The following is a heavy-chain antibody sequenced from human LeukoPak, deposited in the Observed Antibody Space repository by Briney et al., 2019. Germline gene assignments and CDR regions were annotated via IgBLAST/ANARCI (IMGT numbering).Heavy chain of an antibody. CDR3: ARLGSWLLPRGYFDY. CDR2: INPNSGGT. CDR1: GYTFTGYY. V-gene: IGHV1-2*06. Sequence: ASVKVSCKASGYTFTGYYMHWVRQAPGQGLEWMGRINPNSGGTNYAQKFQGRVTMTSDTSISTAYMELSRLRSDDTAVYYCARLGSWLLPRGYFDYWGQGTLVTVSS. J-gene: IGHJ4*02. D-gene: IGHD3-22*01.